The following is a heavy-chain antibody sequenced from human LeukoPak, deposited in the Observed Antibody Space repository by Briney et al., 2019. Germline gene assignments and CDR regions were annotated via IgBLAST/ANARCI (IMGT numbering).Heavy chain of an antibody. CDR1: GYSISSSNW. CDR2: IYYSGST. D-gene: IGHD5-24*01. CDR3: ARSRDGLNYIDY. J-gene: IGHJ4*02. Sequence: SETLSLTCAVSGYSISSSNWWGWIRQPPGKGLEWIGYIYYSGSTYYNPSLKSRVTMSVDTSKNQFSLQLKSVSPGDTGVYYCARSRDGLNYIDYWGQGTLVTVSS. V-gene: IGHV4-28*04.